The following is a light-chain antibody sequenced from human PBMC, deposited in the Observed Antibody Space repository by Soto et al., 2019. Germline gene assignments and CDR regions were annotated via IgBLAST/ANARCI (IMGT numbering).Light chain of an antibody. CDR3: SSYAATNTRYL. J-gene: IGLJ1*01. CDR2: EVN. CDR1: NSDVGSYNF. Sequence: QSVLTQPPSASGSPGQSVTLSCTGANSDVGSYNFVSWYQQHPGRAPKLLIYEVNKRPSGVPDRFSGSKSGNTASLTVSGLQADDQADYYCSSYAATNTRYLFGSGTKVTVL. V-gene: IGLV2-8*01.